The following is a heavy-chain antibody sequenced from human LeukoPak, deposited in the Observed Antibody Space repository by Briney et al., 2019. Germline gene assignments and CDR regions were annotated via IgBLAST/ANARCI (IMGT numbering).Heavy chain of an antibody. J-gene: IGHJ4*02. CDR3: AKDKGQWLAKGDY. D-gene: IGHD6-19*01. CDR2: ISSSSSYI. V-gene: IGHV3-21*01. CDR1: GFTFSSYS. Sequence: GGSLRLSCAASGFTFSSYSMNWVRQAPGKGLEWVSSISSSSSYIYYADSVKGRFTISRDNAKNSLYLQMNSLRAEDTAVYYCAKDKGQWLAKGDYWGQGTLVTVSS.